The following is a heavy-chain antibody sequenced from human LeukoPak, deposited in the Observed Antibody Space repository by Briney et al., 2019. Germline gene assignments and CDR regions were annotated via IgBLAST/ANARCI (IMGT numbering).Heavy chain of an antibody. V-gene: IGHV4-39*07. Sequence: SETLSLTCTVSGGSISNSRYYWGWIRQPPGKGLEWIGSIYYSGSTYYDPSLKSRVTISVDTSKNQISLKLSSVTAADTAVYYCARDMDYYDSSGCYYYVDYWGQGTLVTVSS. J-gene: IGHJ4*02. CDR2: IYYSGST. D-gene: IGHD3-22*01. CDR1: GGSISNSRYY. CDR3: ARDMDYYDSSGCYYYVDY.